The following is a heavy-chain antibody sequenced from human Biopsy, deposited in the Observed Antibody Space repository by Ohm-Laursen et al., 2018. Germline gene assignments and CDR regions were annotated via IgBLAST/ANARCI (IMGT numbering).Heavy chain of an antibody. CDR3: ARAGVGSDGTDSYYYGMDV. CDR1: GNTSATYH. CDR2: ISPSGATT. Sequence: SVKVSCKASGNTSATYHIHWVRQAPGQGLEWMGVISPSGATTSFSQKFQGRITMTRDTSTGTVYMDLSSLGSEDTAVYYCARAGVGSDGTDSYYYGMDVWGPGTTVTVSS. J-gene: IGHJ6*02. D-gene: IGHD5-24*01. V-gene: IGHV1-46*01.